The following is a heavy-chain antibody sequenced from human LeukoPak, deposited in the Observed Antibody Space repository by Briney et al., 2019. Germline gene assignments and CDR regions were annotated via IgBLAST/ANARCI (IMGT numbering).Heavy chain of an antibody. Sequence: ASVKVSCKASGYTFTSYAISWVPQAPGQGLEWMGWISAYNGNTNYAQKLQGRVTMTTDTSTSTAYMELRSLRSDDTAVYYCARDLSIAARRDYWGQGTLATVSS. CDR1: GYTFTSYA. CDR2: ISAYNGNT. V-gene: IGHV1-18*01. D-gene: IGHD6-6*01. J-gene: IGHJ4*02. CDR3: ARDLSIAARRDY.